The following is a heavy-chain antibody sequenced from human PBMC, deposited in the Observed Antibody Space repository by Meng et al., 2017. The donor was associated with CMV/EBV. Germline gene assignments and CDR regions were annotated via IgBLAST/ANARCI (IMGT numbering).Heavy chain of an antibody. V-gene: IGHV1-2*02. CDR3: ARDMVGGYSYRA. Sequence: ASVKVSCKTSGYTFTDYYMHWVRQAPGQGLTWMGWINPNSGGTKYAQKFQGRVTITADKSTSTAYMELSSLRSEDTAVYYCARDMVGGYSYRAWGQGTLVTVSS. CDR1: GYTFTDYY. CDR2: INPNSGGT. J-gene: IGHJ4*02. D-gene: IGHD5-18*01.